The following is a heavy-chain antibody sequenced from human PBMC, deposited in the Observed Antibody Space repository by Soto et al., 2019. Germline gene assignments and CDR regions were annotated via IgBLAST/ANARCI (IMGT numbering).Heavy chain of an antibody. CDR3: ATVSFGAAAGTRAMDV. D-gene: IGHD3-16*01. J-gene: IGHJ6*02. CDR1: GGSISSGGYS. CDR2: IYHSGST. V-gene: IGHV4-30-2*01. Sequence: QLQLQESGSGLVKPSQTLSLTCAVSGGSISSGGYSWSWIRQPPGKGLEWIGYIYHSGSTYYNPSLNSPFTISLARSKTQFSLKLSSVTAADTAVYYCATVSFGAAAGTRAMDVWGQGTTVTVSS.